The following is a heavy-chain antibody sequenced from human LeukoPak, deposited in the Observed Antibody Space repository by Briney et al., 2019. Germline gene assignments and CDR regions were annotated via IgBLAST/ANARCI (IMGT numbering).Heavy chain of an antibody. CDR3: AKEVWFGELNY. J-gene: IGHJ4*02. CDR2: ISPRGDIT. D-gene: IGHD3-10*01. Sequence: GGSLRLSCAASGFTFSSRGMNWVRQAPGKGLEWVSGISPRGDITYYADSVKGRFTVSRDNFKNTLYLEVISLTAEDTAVYYCAKEVWFGELNYWGQGTLVTVSS. CDR1: GFTFSSRG. V-gene: IGHV3-23*01.